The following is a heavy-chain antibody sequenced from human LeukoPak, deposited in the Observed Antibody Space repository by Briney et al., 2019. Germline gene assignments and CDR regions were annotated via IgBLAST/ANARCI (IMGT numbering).Heavy chain of an antibody. Sequence: GGSLRLSCAASGFTFSSYAMHWVRQAPGKGLEWVAVISYDGSNKYYADSVKGRFTISRDNFKNTLYLQMNSLRAEDTAVYYCARVDILTGYSLPDYWGQGTLVTVSS. CDR2: ISYDGSNK. CDR1: GFTFSSYA. J-gene: IGHJ4*02. CDR3: ARVDILTGYSLPDY. V-gene: IGHV3-30-3*01. D-gene: IGHD3-9*01.